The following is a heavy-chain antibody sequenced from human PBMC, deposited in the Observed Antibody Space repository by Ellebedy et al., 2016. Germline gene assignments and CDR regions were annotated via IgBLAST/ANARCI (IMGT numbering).Heavy chain of an antibody. CDR1: GFTFTNYW. CDR3: TREQY. V-gene: IGHV3-7*01. J-gene: IGHJ1*01. CDR2: INKDGSQK. Sequence: GGSLRLSCAGSGFTFTNYWMSWVRQAPGKGLEWVANINKDGSQKYYVDSVKGRFTISRDNAKNSLYLQMNSLRAGDTAVYYCTREQYWGQGTLVTVSS.